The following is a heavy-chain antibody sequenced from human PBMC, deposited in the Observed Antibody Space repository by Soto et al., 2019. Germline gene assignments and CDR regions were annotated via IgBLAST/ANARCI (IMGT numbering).Heavy chain of an antibody. Sequence: EVQLVESGGGLVQPGGSLRLSCAASGFTVSSNYMSWVRQAPGKGLEWVSVIYSGGSTYYADSVKGRFTISRHSSKNTLCLQMNSLRAEDPAVYYCASVAIVLRGALYYFAYWGQGSLVTVSS. CDR2: IYSGGST. CDR1: GFTVSSNY. D-gene: IGHD3-10*01. CDR3: ASVAIVLRGALYYFAY. J-gene: IGHJ4*02. V-gene: IGHV3-53*04.